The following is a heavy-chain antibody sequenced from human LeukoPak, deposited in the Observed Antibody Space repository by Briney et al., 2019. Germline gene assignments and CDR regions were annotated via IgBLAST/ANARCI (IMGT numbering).Heavy chain of an antibody. J-gene: IGHJ4*02. CDR1: GFSVSSHY. Sequence: GGSLRHSCAASGFSVSSHYMSWVRQAPGKGLEWVSVIYSGGSTNYADSVKGRFTISRHTSENTLYFQMNSLRPEDTAVYFCVRDNYGSGTYYHVYWGQGTLVTVSS. CDR3: VRDNYGSGTYYHVY. D-gene: IGHD3-10*01. CDR2: IYSGGST. V-gene: IGHV3-53*04.